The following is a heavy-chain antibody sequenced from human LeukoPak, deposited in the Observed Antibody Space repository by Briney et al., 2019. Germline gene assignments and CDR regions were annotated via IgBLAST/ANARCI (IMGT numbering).Heavy chain of an antibody. D-gene: IGHD2-8*01. CDR1: GGSISSYY. V-gene: IGHV4-59*01. Sequence: LTXTVSGGSISSYYWSWIRQPPGXXLXXIGYIYYSGSTNYNPSLKSRVTISVDTSKNQFSLKLSSVTAADTALYYCARRLLGCTNGVCYTDIFDYWGQGTLVTVSS. J-gene: IGHJ4*02. CDR2: IYYSGST. CDR3: ARRLLGCTNGVCYTDIFDY.